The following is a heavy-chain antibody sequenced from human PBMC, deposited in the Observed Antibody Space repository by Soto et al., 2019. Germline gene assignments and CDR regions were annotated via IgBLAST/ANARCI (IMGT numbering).Heavy chain of an antibody. V-gene: IGHV3-23*01. CDR3: AKDFCRANTYGIDYYYYDGMDD. D-gene: IGHD5-18*01. CDR1: GFAFKYYA. Sequence: PGASVRLSCAASGFAFKYYAMNWVRQTPGKGLEWVSAIGDSGGSTYYRDSVKGRFTISRDNSKNTLDLQMNSLRAEDTAVYYCAKDFCRANTYGIDYYYYDGMDDRGQGTTVTVSS. CDR2: IGDSGGST. J-gene: IGHJ6*02.